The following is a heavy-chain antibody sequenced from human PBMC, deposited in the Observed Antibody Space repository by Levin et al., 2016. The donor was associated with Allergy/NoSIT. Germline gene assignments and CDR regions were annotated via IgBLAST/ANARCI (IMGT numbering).Heavy chain of an antibody. CDR1: GDSVSNNSAA. D-gene: IGHD3-16*01. V-gene: IGHV6-1*01. CDR2: TYYRSKWYN. J-gene: IGHJ4*02. Sequence: SCAISGDSVSNNSAAWNWIRQSPSRGLEWLGRTYYRSKWYNDYAVSVKSRITINPDTSKNQFSLQLNSVTPEDTAVYFCARLGVAAGNYFDYWGQGTLVTVSS. CDR3: ARLGVAAGNYFDY.